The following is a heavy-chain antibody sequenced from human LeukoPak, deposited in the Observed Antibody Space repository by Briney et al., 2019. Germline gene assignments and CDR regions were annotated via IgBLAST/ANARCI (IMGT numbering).Heavy chain of an antibody. CDR2: IYYSGST. J-gene: IGHJ4*02. CDR1: GGSISSGGYY. D-gene: IGHD3-10*01. Sequence: SETLSLTCTVSGGSISSGGYYWSWIRQHPGKGLEWIGYIYYSGSTYYNPSLKSRVTISVDTSKNQFSLKLSSVTAADPAVYSCTRGPLWFGTPHYFDYWGQGTLVTVSS. V-gene: IGHV4-31*03. CDR3: TRGPLWFGTPHYFDY.